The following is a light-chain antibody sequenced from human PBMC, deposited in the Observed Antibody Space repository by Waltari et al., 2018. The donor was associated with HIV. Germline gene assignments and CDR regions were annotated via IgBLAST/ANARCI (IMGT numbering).Light chain of an antibody. CDR3: SSYAGSGNLLL. CDR1: SNDIGPYTY. J-gene: IGLJ6*01. Sequence: QSALTQPPAASGSPGQSVTIPCTGTSNDIGPYTYGPLYQQYPDKAPKLLIYEVNKRPSGVPGRFSGSKSGNTASLTVSGLQAEDEADYYCSSYAGSGNLLLFGGGTKVTVL. V-gene: IGLV2-8*01. CDR2: EVN.